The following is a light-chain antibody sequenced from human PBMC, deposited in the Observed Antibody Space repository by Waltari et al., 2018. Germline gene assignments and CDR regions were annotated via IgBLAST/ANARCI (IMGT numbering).Light chain of an antibody. Sequence: QSALTQPASVSGSPGQSITISCTGTSSHVGGSHYVSWYQQHPGKAPKLIIFDVSNRPSGVSSRFSGSKSGNTASLTISGLQAQDEADYYCSSYISSDTLELFGGGTSLTVL. J-gene: IGLJ2*01. CDR3: SSYISSDTLEL. CDR1: SSHVGGSHY. CDR2: DVS. V-gene: IGLV2-14*03.